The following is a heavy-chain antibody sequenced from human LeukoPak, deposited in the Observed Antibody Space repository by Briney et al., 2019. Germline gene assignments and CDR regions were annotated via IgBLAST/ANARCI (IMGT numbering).Heavy chain of an antibody. Sequence: ASVKVSCKASGYTFTKYYIHWVRQAPGQGLEWMGMINPSDGATTYAQRLQGRVIMTRDMSTTTVYMDLRSLRSEDTAVYFCASMQMGEFTESLSRLFASYYTYYCMDVWGRGTTVSVSS. J-gene: IGHJ6*03. V-gene: IGHV1-46*01. CDR2: INPSDGAT. CDR3: ASMQMGEFTESLSRLFASYYTYYCMDV. D-gene: IGHD3-16*01. CDR1: GYTFTKYY.